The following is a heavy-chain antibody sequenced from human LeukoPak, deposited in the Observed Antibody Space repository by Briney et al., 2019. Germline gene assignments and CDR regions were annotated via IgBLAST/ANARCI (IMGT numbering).Heavy chain of an antibody. Sequence: SETLSLTCTVSGGSIISFYWSWIRQPPGKGLKWIGYIDYSGNTNYNPSLKSRVTISVDTSKNQFSLQLSSVTAADTAVYYCARVGGYDSKIPSSGRYWYAFDIWDQGTMVTVSS. CDR2: IDYSGNT. J-gene: IGHJ3*02. CDR1: GGSIISFY. V-gene: IGHV4-59*01. D-gene: IGHD6-19*01. CDR3: ARVGGYDSKIPSSGRYWYAFDI.